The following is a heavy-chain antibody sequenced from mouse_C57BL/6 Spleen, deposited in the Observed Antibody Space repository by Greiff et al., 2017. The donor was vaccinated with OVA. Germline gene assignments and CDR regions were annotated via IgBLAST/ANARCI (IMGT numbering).Heavy chain of an antibody. Sequence: VQLQQSGPELVKPGASVKISCKASGYAFSSSWMNWVKQRPGKGLEWIGRIYPGDGDTNYNGKFKGKATLTADKSSSTAYMQLSSLTSEDSAVYFCARDTDQATPFAYWGQGTLVTVSA. CDR1: GYAFSSSW. CDR2: IYPGDGDT. V-gene: IGHV1-82*01. CDR3: ARDTDQATPFAY. J-gene: IGHJ3*01. D-gene: IGHD3-2*02.